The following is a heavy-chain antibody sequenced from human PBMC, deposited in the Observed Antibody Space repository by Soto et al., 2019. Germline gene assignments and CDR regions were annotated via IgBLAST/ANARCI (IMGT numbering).Heavy chain of an antibody. CDR3: ATDSYGAPVGGMDV. Sequence: ASVKVSCKASGYTFTGYYMHWVRQAPGQGLEWMGWINPNSGGTNYAQKFQGWVTMTRDTSISTAYMELSRLRSDDTAVYYCATDSYGAPVGGMDVWGQETTVTVSS. D-gene: IGHD5-18*01. CDR2: INPNSGGT. CDR1: GYTFTGYY. V-gene: IGHV1-2*04. J-gene: IGHJ6*02.